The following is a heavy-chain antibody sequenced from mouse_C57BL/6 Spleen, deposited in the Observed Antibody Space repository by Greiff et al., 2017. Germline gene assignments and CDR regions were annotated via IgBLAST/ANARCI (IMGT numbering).Heavy chain of an antibody. CDR3: ARSSSNSYYFDY. V-gene: IGHV1-22*01. Sequence: VQLQQSGPELVKPGASVKMSCKASGYTFTDYNMHWVMQSQGKSLEWIGYINPNNGGTSYNQKFKGKATLTVDKSSSTAYMELRSLTSEDSAVYYCARSSSNSYYFDYWGQGTTLTVSS. J-gene: IGHJ2*01. CDR1: GYTFTDYN. CDR2: INPNNGGT. D-gene: IGHD2-5*01.